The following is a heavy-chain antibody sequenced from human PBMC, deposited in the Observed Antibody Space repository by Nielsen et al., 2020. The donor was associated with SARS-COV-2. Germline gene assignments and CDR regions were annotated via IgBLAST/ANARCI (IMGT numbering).Heavy chain of an antibody. V-gene: IGHV3-21*01. CDR3: AIIWSGYTDAFDI. J-gene: IGHJ3*02. CDR2: IGSSSSYI. Sequence: GGSLRLSCAASGFTFSSYSMNWVRQAPGKGLEWVSSIGSSSSYIYYADSVKGRFTISRDNAKNSLYLQMHSLRAEDTAVYYCAIIWSGYTDAFDIWGQGTMVTVSS. D-gene: IGHD3-3*01. CDR1: GFTFSSYS.